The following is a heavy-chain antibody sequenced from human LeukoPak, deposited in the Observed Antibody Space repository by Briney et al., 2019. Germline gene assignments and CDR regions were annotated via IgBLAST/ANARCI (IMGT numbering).Heavy chain of an antibody. J-gene: IGHJ6*02. Sequence: GGSLTLSRAASGFTVSSNYMSWVRQAPGKGLEWVSVIFSGGTTYYADSVKGRFTISRDNSKNTLFLQMNSLRAEDTAVYYCAREGNYYDMDVWGQGTPVTVSS. V-gene: IGHV3-53*01. CDR2: IFSGGTT. CDR3: AREGNYYDMDV. CDR1: GFTVSSNY.